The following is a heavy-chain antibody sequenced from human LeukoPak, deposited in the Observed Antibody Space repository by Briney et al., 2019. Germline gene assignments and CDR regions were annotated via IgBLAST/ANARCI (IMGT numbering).Heavy chain of an antibody. V-gene: IGHV3-23*01. CDR1: GFTFSSYA. CDR2: ISGSGGST. J-gene: IGHJ4*02. CDR3: AKVGAYYYDSSGYEDY. D-gene: IGHD3-22*01. Sequence: QAGGSLRLSCAASGFTFSSYAMSWVRQAPGKGLEWVSAISGSGGSTYYADSVKGRFTISRDNSKNTLYLQMNSLRAEDTAVYYCAKVGAYYYDSSGYEDYWGQGTLVTVSS.